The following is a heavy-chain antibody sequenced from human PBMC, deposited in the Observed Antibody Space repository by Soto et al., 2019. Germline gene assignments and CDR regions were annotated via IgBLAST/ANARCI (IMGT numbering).Heavy chain of an antibody. Sequence: GGSLRLSCAASGFTFSSYWMSWVRQAPGKGLEWVANIKQDGSEKYYVDSVKGRFTISRDNAKNSLYLQMNSLRAEDTAVYYCAREVLSYIVVVVAALDYWGQGTLVTVSS. CDR2: IKQDGSEK. D-gene: IGHD2-15*01. CDR1: GFTFSSYW. J-gene: IGHJ4*02. CDR3: AREVLSYIVVVVAALDY. V-gene: IGHV3-7*01.